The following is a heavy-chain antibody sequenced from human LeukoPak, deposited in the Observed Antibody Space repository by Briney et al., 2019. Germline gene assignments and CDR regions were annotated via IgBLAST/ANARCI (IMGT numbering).Heavy chain of an antibody. CDR3: AREPGGSYFNWFDP. D-gene: IGHD1-26*01. J-gene: IGHJ5*02. CDR1: GYTFTSYG. Sequence: ASVKVSCKASGYTFTSYGISWVRQAPGQGLEWMGGIIPIFGTANYAQKFQGRVTITADESTSTAYMELSSLRSEDTAVYYCAREPGGSYFNWFDPWGQGTLVTVSS. V-gene: IGHV1-69*13. CDR2: IIPIFGTA.